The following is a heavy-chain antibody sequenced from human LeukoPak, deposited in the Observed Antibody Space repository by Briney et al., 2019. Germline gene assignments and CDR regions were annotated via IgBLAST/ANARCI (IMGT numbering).Heavy chain of an antibody. V-gene: IGHV1-2*06. CDR2: INPNSGGT. J-gene: IGHJ4*02. CDR1: GYTFTGYY. D-gene: IGHD3-22*01. CDR3: ARAPSGYYYDSSGINDY. Sequence: ASVKVSCKASGYTFTGYYMHWVRQAPGQGLEWMGRINPNSGGTNYAQKFQGRVTMTRDTSISTAYMELSRLRSEDTAVYYCARAPSGYYYDSSGINDYWGQGTLVTVSS.